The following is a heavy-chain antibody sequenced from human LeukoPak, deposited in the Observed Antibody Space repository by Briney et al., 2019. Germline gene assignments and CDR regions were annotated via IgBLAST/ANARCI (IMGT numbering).Heavy chain of an antibody. V-gene: IGHV3-7*03. Sequence: PGGSLRLSCAASGFRFSTTWMTWVRQTPGKGLELVANINIDGSQRYHADSVEGRFTISRDNVKNTLYLQMSSLRVEDTAVYYCARDPGWRALDYWGQGALVIVSS. D-gene: IGHD6-19*01. CDR3: ARDPGWRALDY. CDR2: INIDGSQR. CDR1: GFRFSTTW. J-gene: IGHJ4*02.